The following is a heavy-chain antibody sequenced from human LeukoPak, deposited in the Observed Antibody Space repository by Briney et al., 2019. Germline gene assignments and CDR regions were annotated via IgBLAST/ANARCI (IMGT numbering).Heavy chain of an antibody. D-gene: IGHD1-26*01. V-gene: IGHV3-11*01. J-gene: IGHJ1*01. CDR2: ISSSGSTI. CDR1: GLTFSDYY. CDR3: AVGLDTAEYFQH. Sequence: PGGSLRLSCAASGLTFSDYYMTWIRQAPGKGLEWVSYISSSGSTIYYADSVKGRFTISRDNAKNSLYLQMNSLRAEDTAVYYCAVGLDTAEYFQHWGQGTLVTVSS.